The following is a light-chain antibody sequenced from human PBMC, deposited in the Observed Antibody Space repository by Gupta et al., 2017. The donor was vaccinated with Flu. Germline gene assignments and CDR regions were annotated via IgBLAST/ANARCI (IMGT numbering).Light chain of an antibody. CDR1: QSISSW. J-gene: IGKJ1*01. CDR2: TAS. Sequence: VGDRVTITCRASQSISSWLAWYQQRPGKAPKLLIYTASSLESGVPSRFSGSGSGTEFTLTISSLQPDDFATYYCQQYNTYWTFGQGTKVEI. CDR3: QQYNTYWT. V-gene: IGKV1-5*03.